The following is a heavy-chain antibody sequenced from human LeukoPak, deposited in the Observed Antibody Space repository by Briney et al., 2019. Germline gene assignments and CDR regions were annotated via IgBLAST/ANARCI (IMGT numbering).Heavy chain of an antibody. V-gene: IGHV4-38-2*02. J-gene: IGHJ4*02. CDR1: GSSISSGYY. CDR2: LYHSGNT. CDR3: ASLTELDPYFDY. D-gene: IGHD1-1*01. Sequence: SETLSLTCTVSGSSISSGYYWDWIRQPPGKGLEWIGSLYHSGNTYYNPSLKSRVTISVDTSKNQFSLKLSSVTAADTAVYYCASLTELDPYFDYWGQGTLVTVSS.